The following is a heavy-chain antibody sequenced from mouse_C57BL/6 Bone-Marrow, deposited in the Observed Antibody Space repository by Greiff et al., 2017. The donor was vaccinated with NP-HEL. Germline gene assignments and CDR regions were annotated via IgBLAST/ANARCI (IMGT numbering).Heavy chain of an antibody. CDR3: ARRIPRDYFDY. CDR2: IYPYNGVS. CDR1: GYSFTGYY. V-gene: IGHV1-31*01. Sequence: EVKLQESGPELVKPGASVKISCKASGYSFTGYYMHWVKQSHGNILDWIGYIYPYNGVSSYNQKFKGKATLTVDKSSSTAYMGLRSLTSEDSAVYYGARRIPRDYFDYWGQGTTLTVSS. J-gene: IGHJ2*01.